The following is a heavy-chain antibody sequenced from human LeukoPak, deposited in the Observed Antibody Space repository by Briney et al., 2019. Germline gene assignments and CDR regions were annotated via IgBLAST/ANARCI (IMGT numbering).Heavy chain of an antibody. CDR3: ARDRRYCSSTSCYGWFDP. D-gene: IGHD2-2*01. Sequence: ASVTVCCTASGYTFTVYYMHWVRQAPGQGLEWMGWINPNSGGTNYAQKFQGRVTMTRDTSISTAYMELSRLRSDDTAVYYCARDRRYCSSTSCYGWFDPWGQGTLVTVSS. CDR1: GYTFTVYY. J-gene: IGHJ5*02. CDR2: INPNSGGT. V-gene: IGHV1-2*02.